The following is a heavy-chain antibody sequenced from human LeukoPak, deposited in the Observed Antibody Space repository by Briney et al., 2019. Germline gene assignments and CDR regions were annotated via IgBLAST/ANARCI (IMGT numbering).Heavy chain of an antibody. Sequence: SETLSLTCSVSGYSISSGYYWGWIRQSPGKGLEWIGSIYYSGSTYYKPSLKSRLTMLVDTSKNQFSLRLTSVTATDTAVYFCFRDAEGTVPRYWGQGILVTVSS. CDR3: FRDAEGTVPRY. D-gene: IGHD1/OR15-1a*01. V-gene: IGHV4-38-2*02. CDR1: GYSISSGYY. J-gene: IGHJ4*02. CDR2: IYYSGST.